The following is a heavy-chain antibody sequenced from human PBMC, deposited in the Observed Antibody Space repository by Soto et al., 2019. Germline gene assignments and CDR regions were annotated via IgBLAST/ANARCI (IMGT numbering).Heavy chain of an antibody. CDR2: IYPGDSDT. Sequence: GEFLKICCKGSGYSFTSYWIGWVRQMPGKGLEWRGIIYPGDSDTRYSPSFQGQVTISADKSISTAYLQWSSLKASDTAMYYCAIYDSSGFDYWGEGTLVNVSA. D-gene: IGHD3-22*01. CDR3: AIYDSSGFDY. V-gene: IGHV5-51*01. CDR1: GYSFTSYW. J-gene: IGHJ4*02.